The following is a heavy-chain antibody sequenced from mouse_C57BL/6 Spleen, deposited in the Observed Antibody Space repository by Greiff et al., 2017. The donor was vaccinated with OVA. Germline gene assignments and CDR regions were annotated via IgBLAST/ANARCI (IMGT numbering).Heavy chain of an antibody. CDR3: ARSCDGYYYARDY. J-gene: IGHJ4*01. D-gene: IGHD2-3*01. CDR2: IDPSDSYT. Sequence: QVQLQQPGAELVKPGASVKLSCKASGYTFTSYWMQWVKQRPGQGLEWIGEIDPSDSYTNSNQKFTGKATLTVDTSSSTAYMQLSSLTSEDSAVYYCARSCDGYYYARDYWGQGTAVTVSS. CDR1: GYTFTSYW. V-gene: IGHV1-50*01.